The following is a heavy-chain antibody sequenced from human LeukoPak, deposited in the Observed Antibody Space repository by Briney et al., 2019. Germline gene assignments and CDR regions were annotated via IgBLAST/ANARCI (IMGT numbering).Heavy chain of an antibody. D-gene: IGHD1-26*01. J-gene: IGHJ3*02. CDR2: INPSGGST. Sequence: ASVKVSCKASGYTFTSYYMHWVRQAPGQGLEWMGIINPSGGSTSYAQKFQGRVTMTRDMSTSTVYMELSSLRSEDTAVYYCARDGGSYFTGGAFDIWGQGTMVTVSS. CDR3: ARDGGSYFTGGAFDI. V-gene: IGHV1-46*01. CDR1: GYTFTSYY.